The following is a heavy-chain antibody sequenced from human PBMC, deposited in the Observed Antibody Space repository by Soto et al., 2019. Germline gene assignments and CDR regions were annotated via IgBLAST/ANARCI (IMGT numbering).Heavy chain of an antibody. CDR2: ISYDGSNK. J-gene: IGHJ4*02. Sequence: HPGGSLRLSCAASGFTFSSYGMHWVRQAPGKGLEWVAVISYDGSNKYYADSVKGRFTISRDNSKNTLYLQMNSLRAEDTAVYYCAKWSYLDYWGQGTRVTAPQ. V-gene: IGHV3-30*18. CDR3: AKWSYLDY. CDR1: GFTFSSYG. D-gene: IGHD3-3*01.